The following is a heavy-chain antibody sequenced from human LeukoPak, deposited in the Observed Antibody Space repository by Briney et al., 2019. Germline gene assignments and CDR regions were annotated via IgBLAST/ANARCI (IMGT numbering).Heavy chain of an antibody. CDR2: IYYSGST. CDR3: ARTYYGSGSYYSH. J-gene: IGHJ4*02. CDR1: GGSISSGDYY. Sequence: PSQTLFLTCTVSGGSISSGDYYSSWIRQPPGKGLERIGYIYYSGSTYYNPSLKSRVTISVDTSKDQFSLKLSSVTAADTAVYYCARTYYGSGSYYSHWGQGTLVTVSS. V-gene: IGHV4-30-4*01. D-gene: IGHD3-10*01.